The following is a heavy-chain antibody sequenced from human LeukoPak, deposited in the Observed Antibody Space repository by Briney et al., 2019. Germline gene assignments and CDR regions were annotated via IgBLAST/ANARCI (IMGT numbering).Heavy chain of an antibody. Sequence: SETLSLTCTVSGGSSSSGSYYWGWIRQPQGKGLEWFGRFYFSGGTYYNPSLKSRVTISVDTSKNQFSLKLSSVTAADTAVYYCARDGCSSTSCYLAQNWFDPWGQGTLVTVSS. CDR1: GGSSSSGSYY. CDR2: FYFSGGT. D-gene: IGHD2-2*01. J-gene: IGHJ5*02. CDR3: ARDGCSSTSCYLAQNWFDP. V-gene: IGHV4-39*07.